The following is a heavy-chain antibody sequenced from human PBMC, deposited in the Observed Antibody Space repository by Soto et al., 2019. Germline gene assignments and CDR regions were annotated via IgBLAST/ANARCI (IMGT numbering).Heavy chain of an antibody. CDR1: GGSISSGDYY. J-gene: IGHJ5*02. V-gene: IGHV4-30-4*01. D-gene: IGHD3-3*01. CDR2: IYYSGST. Sequence: SETLSLTCTVSGGSISSGDYYWSWIRQPPGKGLEWIGYIYYSGSTYYNPSLKRRVTISVDTSKNQFSLKLGSVTAADTAVYYCARATYDFWSGYYTGYNWFDPWGQGTTVTV. CDR3: ARATYDFWSGYYTGYNWFDP.